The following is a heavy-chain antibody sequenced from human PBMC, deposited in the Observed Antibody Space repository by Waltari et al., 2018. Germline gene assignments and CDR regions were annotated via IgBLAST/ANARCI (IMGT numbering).Heavy chain of an antibody. D-gene: IGHD3-3*01. CDR3: ASPGRAIYDFWSGGPFDI. CDR2: SIPILGIA. CDR1: GGTFSSYA. V-gene: IGHV1-69*04. J-gene: IGHJ3*02. Sequence: QVQLVQSGAEVKKPGSSVKVSCKASGGTFSSYAISWVRQAPGQGLEWMGGSIPILGIANYAQKFQGRVTITADESTSTAYMELSSLRSEDTSVYYCASPGRAIYDFWSGGPFDIWGQGTMVTVSS.